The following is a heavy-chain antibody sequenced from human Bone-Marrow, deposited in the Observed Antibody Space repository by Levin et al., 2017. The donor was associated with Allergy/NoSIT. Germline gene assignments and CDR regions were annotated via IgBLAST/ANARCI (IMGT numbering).Heavy chain of an antibody. CDR3: ARGIIGDVRVAHKEAFDI. J-gene: IGHJ3*02. V-gene: IGHV3-21*01. CDR1: GFTFSIYS. D-gene: IGHD2-8*02. Sequence: PGESLKISCTVSGFTFSIYSINWVRQAPGKGLEWVSSISSSGSDMYYVDSVRGRFTISRDNAKNSLTLQMNSLRAEDTAVYYCARGIIGDVRVAHKEAFDIWGQGTMVSGSS. CDR2: ISSSGSDM.